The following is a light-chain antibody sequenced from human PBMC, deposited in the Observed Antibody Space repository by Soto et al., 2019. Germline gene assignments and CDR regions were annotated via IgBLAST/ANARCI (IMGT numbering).Light chain of an antibody. V-gene: IGLV2-14*01. J-gene: IGLJ3*02. Sequence: QSVLTQPASVSGSPGQSITLSCTETSSDVGGYNFVSWYQQYPGKAPKLMIYEVSNRPSGVSDRFSGSKSGNTASLTISGLQAEDEADYYCSSYTSSSTLVVFGGGTKLTVL. CDR2: EVS. CDR1: SSDVGGYNF. CDR3: SSYTSSSTLVV.